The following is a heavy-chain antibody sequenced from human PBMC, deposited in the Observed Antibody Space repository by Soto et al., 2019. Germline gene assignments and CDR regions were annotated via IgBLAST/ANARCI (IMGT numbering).Heavy chain of an antibody. CDR2: TSYDGSFK. CDR1: GFTFSSHA. V-gene: IGHV3-30-3*01. Sequence: QVQLVESGGSVVQPGRSLRLSCVASGFTFSSHAMYWVRQAPGKGLEWVAVTSYDGSFKFYADSVKGRFTISRDNSKNTLFLEMDSLRADDTAVYYCARKLVNSWARGCIDYGGQGTLVTVSS. D-gene: IGHD1-26*01. CDR3: ARKLVNSWARGCIDY. J-gene: IGHJ4*02.